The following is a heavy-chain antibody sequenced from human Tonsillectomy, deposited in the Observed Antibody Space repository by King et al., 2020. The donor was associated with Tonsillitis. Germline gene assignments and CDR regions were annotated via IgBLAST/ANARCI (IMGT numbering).Heavy chain of an antibody. Sequence: VQLVQSGAEVKKPGSSVKVSCKASGGTFSSYAISWVRQAPGQGLEWMGGIIPIFGTAIYAQKFQGIVTITADESTSTVYMELSSLRSEDTAVYYCARDTSSYYGSGTYYSSTYWGQGTLVTVSS. V-gene: IGHV1-69*12. CDR1: GGTFSSYA. CDR2: IIPIFGTA. CDR3: ARDTSSYYGSGTYYSSTY. J-gene: IGHJ4*02. D-gene: IGHD3-10*01.